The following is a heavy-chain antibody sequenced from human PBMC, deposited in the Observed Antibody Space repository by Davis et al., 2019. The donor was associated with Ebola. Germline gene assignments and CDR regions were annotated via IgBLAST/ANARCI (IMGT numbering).Heavy chain of an antibody. CDR3: ARDLSRPLQDWYFDL. D-gene: IGHD2-15*01. Sequence: PGGSLRLSCAASGFTFSSYWMSWVRQAPGKGLEWVANIKQDGSEKYYVDSVKGRFTISRDNAKNSLYLQMNSLRAEDTAVYYCARDLSRPLQDWYFDLWGRGTLVTVSS. CDR2: IKQDGSEK. J-gene: IGHJ2*01. CDR1: GFTFSSYW. V-gene: IGHV3-7*01.